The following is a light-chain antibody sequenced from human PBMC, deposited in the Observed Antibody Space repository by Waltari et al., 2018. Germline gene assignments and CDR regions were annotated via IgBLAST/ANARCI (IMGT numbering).Light chain of an antibody. CDR3: QQYNIYPWT. J-gene: IGKJ1*01. CDR1: QSISSW. CDR2: KAS. V-gene: IGKV1-5*03. Sequence: DIQMTQSPSTLSASVGDRVTITCRASQSISSWFAWYQQKPGKAPKLLIYKASSLESGVPSRFSGSGSGTEFALTISSLQPDDFATYYCQQYNIYPWTFGQGTKVEIK.